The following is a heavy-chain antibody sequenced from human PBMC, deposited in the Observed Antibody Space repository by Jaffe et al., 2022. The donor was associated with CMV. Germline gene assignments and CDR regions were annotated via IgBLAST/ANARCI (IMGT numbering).Heavy chain of an antibody. CDR3: VRDWQLVEHYYYGMDV. CDR1: GFILSTYS. CDR2: IARSGGL. Sequence: EVLLVESGGGLVQPGGSLRLSCAASGFILSTYSIIWVRQAPGKGLEWVSYIARSGGLYYADSVKGRFTMSRDDAKNSLFLQMNSLRDEDTAVYYCVRDWQLVEHYYYGMDVWGQGTTVTVSS. D-gene: IGHD6-6*01. V-gene: IGHV3-48*02. J-gene: IGHJ6*02.